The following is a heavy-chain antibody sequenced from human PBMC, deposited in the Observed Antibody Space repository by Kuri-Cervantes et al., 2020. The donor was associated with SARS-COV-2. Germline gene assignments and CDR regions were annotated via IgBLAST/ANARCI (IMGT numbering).Heavy chain of an antibody. CDR1: GFTFSGSG. V-gene: IGHV3-73*01. CDR2: IRSKDKNYAT. D-gene: IGHD3-10*01. J-gene: IGHJ4*02. Sequence: GESLKISCVASGFTFSGSGMHWVRQASGKGLEWVGRIRSKDKNYATAYAASLKGRFTISREDAKNTAYLQMNSLETEDTAVYYCARRAMVRGMYYFDYWGQGTLVTVSS. CDR3: ARRAMVRGMYYFDY.